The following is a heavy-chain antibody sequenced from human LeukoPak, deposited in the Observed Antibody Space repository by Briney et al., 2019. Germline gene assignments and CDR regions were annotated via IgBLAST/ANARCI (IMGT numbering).Heavy chain of an antibody. CDR3: ARNGSPGAFDI. J-gene: IGHJ3*02. Sequence: GGSLRLSCAASGFTFSSYSMNWVRQAPGKGLEWVSSISCSSSYIYYADSVKGRFTISRDNANNSLYLQMNSLRATDTAVYYCARNGSPGAFDIWGQGTMVTVSS. D-gene: IGHD2-15*01. V-gene: IGHV3-21*01. CDR1: GFTFSSYS. CDR2: ISCSSSYI.